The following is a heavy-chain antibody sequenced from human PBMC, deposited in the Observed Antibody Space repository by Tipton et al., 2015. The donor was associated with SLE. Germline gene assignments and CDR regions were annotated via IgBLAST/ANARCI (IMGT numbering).Heavy chain of an antibody. Sequence: LRLSCAVYGGSFSGYYWSWIRQPPGKGLEWIGEISHSGSTNCNPSLKSRVTISVDTSKNQFSLKLSSVTAADTAVYYCARCSSGSPLDYWGQGTLVTVSS. J-gene: IGHJ4*02. CDR1: GGSFSGYY. CDR3: ARCSSGSPLDY. D-gene: IGHD3-10*01. CDR2: ISHSGST. V-gene: IGHV4-34*01.